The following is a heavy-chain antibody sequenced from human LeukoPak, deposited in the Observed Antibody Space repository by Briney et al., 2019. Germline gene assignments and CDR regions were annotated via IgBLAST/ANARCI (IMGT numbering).Heavy chain of an antibody. CDR2: IRYDGSNK. J-gene: IGHJ6*03. CDR3: AKDPPPIYSGYDHLPDYYYYYMDV. V-gene: IGHV3-30*02. CDR1: GFTFSSYG. Sequence: PGGSLRLSCAASGFTFSSYGMHWVRQAPGKGLEWVAFIRYDGSNKYYADSVKGRLTISRDNSKNTLYLQMNSLRAEDTAVYYCAKDPPPIYSGYDHLPDYYYYYMDVWGKGTTVTISS. D-gene: IGHD5-12*01.